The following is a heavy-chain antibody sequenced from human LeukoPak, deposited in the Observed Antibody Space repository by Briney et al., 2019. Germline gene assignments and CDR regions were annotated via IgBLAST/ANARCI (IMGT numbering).Heavy chain of an antibody. V-gene: IGHV3-30*04. J-gene: IGHJ4*02. D-gene: IGHD3-9*01. CDR2: ISYDGSNK. Sequence: GGSLRLSCAASGFTFSSYAMHWVRQAPGKGLEWVAVISYDGSNKYYADSVKGRFTISRDNSKNTLYLQMNSLRPEDTAVYYCARTGFLYYFDYWGQGTLVTVSS. CDR1: GFTFSSYA. CDR3: ARTGFLYYFDY.